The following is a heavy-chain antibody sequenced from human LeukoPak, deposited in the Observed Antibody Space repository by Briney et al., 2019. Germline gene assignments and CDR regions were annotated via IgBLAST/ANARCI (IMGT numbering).Heavy chain of an antibody. CDR3: ARGHGSYYYYMDV. CDR2: INPKSGGT. J-gene: IGHJ6*03. CDR1: GYTFRDYF. Sequence: ASVKVSCKTSGYTFRDYFLHWLRQAPGQGLEWMGWINPKSGGTSYAQIFQGRVTMTRDTPISTVYMELSWLKSDDTAVYHCARGHGSYYYYMDVWGKGTTVTVSS. D-gene: IGHD3-10*01. V-gene: IGHV1-2*02.